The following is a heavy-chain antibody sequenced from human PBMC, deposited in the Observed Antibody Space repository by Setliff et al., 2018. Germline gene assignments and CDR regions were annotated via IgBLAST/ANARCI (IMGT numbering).Heavy chain of an antibody. CDR2: IYYSGST. Sequence: LRLSCAASGFTFSTYWMSWIRQPPGKGLEWIGYIYYSGSTYYNPSLKSRVTMSADTSKNQFSLKLKSVTAADTAVYYCTRNFLGWLARFWGRGTLVTVSS. D-gene: IGHD6-19*01. CDR1: GFTFSTYW. J-gene: IGHJ4*02. CDR3: TRNFLGWLARF. V-gene: IGHV4-28*01.